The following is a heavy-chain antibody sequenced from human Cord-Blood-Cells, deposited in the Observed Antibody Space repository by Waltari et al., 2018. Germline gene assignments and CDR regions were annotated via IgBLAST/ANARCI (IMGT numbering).Heavy chain of an antibody. CDR1: GYSISSGYY. CDR3: ARDEIGGSYSGY. CDR2: IYHRGST. V-gene: IGHV4-38-2*02. D-gene: IGHD1-26*01. Sequence: QVQLQESGPGLVKPSETLSLTCAVSGYSISSGYYWGWIRQPPGKGLEWIGSIYHRGSTYYNPSLKSRVTISVDTSKNQFSLKLSSVTAADTAVYYCARDEIGGSYSGYWGQGTLVTVSS. J-gene: IGHJ4*02.